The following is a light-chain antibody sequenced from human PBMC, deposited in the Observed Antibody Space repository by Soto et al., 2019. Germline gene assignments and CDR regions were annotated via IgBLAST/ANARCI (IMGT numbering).Light chain of an antibody. CDR1: QSVSSY. CDR2: DAS. J-gene: IGKJ1*01. Sequence: EIVLTQSPAILSLSPGEKATLSCRASQSVSSYLAWYQQKPGQAPRLLIYDASNRATGIPARFSGSGSGTDFTLTISSLEPEDFAVYYCQQRSNWPPTFGQGTKV. V-gene: IGKV3-11*01. CDR3: QQRSNWPPT.